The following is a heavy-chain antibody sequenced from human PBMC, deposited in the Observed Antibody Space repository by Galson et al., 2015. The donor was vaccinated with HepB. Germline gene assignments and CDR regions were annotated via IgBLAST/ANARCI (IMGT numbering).Heavy chain of an antibody. CDR2: IFYSGST. CDR3: ARGGYSYRPADY. CDR1: GGSISTYY. Sequence: ETLSLTCTVSGGSISTYYWSWIRQPPGKGLQWIGYIFYSGSTNYNPSLKSRVTISVDTSKNQFSLKLSSVTAADTAVYYCARGGYSYRPADYWGQGTLVTVTS. D-gene: IGHD5-18*01. V-gene: IGHV4-59*01. J-gene: IGHJ4*02.